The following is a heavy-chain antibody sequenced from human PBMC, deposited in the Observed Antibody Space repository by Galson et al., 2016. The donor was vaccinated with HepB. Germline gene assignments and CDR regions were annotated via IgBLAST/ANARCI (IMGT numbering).Heavy chain of an antibody. CDR1: GFTFSNAW. CDR3: TTGKGFDAFDF. V-gene: IGHV3-15*01. CDR2: IKSKTDGGTT. J-gene: IGHJ3*01. Sequence: SCAASGFTFSNAWMSWVRQAPGKGLEWVGRIKSKTDGGTTDYAAPVKGRFTISRDDSKNTLYLQMNSLKTEDTAVYYCTTGKGFDAFDFWGRGTMVTVSS.